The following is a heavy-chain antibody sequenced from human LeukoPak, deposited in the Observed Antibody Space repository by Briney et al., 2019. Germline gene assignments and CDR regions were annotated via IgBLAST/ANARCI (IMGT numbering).Heavy chain of an antibody. J-gene: IGHJ5*02. V-gene: IGHV3-74*01. CDR3: ARDPRNVGLAP. D-gene: IGHD2-15*01. Sequence: GGSLRLSCVASGFSLSGYWMYWVRQAPGKGLMYISRNNGDGSTTNYADVVKGRFTMSRDNVKNTLYLQMNSLRVEDTAVYYCARDPRNVGLAPWGQGTLVAVSS. CDR1: GFSLSGYW. CDR2: NNGDGSTT.